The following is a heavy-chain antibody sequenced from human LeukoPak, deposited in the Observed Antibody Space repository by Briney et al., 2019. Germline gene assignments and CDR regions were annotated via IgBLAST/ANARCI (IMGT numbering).Heavy chain of an antibody. CDR2: IKQDGSEK. J-gene: IGHJ6*03. V-gene: IGHV3-7*01. CDR1: GFIFGAYW. D-gene: IGHD4-11*01. CDR3: ARRPFPPTTVTTSYYYMDV. Sequence: GGSRRLSCAASGFIFGAYWMTWVRQAPGKGLEWVANIKQDGSEKYYMDSVKGRFTISRDNAKKSLFLQMNSLRAEDTAVYYCARRPFPPTTVTTSYYYMDVWGKGTTVTVSS.